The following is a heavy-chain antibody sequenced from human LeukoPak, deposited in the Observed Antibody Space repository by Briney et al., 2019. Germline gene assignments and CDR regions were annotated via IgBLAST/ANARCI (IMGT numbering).Heavy chain of an antibody. Sequence: SETLSLTCTVSGGSISSYYWSWIRQPPGKGLEWIWYIYYSGSTNYNPSLKSRVTISVDTSKNQFSLKLSSVTAADTAVYYCATCAAPTRPGWFDPWGQGTLVTVSS. CDR3: ATCAAPTRPGWFDP. CDR1: GGSISSYY. J-gene: IGHJ5*02. CDR2: IYYSGST. V-gene: IGHV4-59*12. D-gene: IGHD6-25*01.